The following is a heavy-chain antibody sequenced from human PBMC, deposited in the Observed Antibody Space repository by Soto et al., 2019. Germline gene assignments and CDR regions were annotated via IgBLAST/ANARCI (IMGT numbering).Heavy chain of an antibody. CDR1: GFSFTTYV. D-gene: IGHD1-26*01. V-gene: IGHV3-30*18. CDR3: AKGLLAIVGTTLPRDAFNI. Sequence: SLRLSCAASGFSFTTYVMHWVRQAPGKGLEWVAVISHDGSYKYYGDAVKGRFTISRDTSKNAVYLEMNSLRPEDTAVYYCAKGLLAIVGTTLPRDAFNIWGQGTMVTVS. J-gene: IGHJ3*02. CDR2: ISHDGSYK.